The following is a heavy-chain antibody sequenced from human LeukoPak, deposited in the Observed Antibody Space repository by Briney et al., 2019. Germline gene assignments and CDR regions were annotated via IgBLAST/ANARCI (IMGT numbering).Heavy chain of an antibody. CDR1: GGTFSSYA. CDR3: ARVDGRFDY. J-gene: IGHJ4*02. CDR2: IIPILGIA. Sequence: SVKVSCKASGGTFSSYAISWVRQAPGQGLEWMGRIIPILGIANYAQKFQGRVTITADKSTSTAYMELSSLRSEDTAAYYCARVDGRFDYWGQGTLVTVSS. D-gene: IGHD1-26*01. V-gene: IGHV1-69*04.